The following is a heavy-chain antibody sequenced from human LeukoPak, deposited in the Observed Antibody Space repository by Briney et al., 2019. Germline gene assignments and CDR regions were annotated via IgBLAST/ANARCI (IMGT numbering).Heavy chain of an antibody. D-gene: IGHD4-11*01. V-gene: IGHV4-34*01. CDR1: GGSFSGYY. CDR2: INHSGST. J-gene: IGHJ4*02. Sequence: PSETLSLTCAVYGGSFSGYYWSWIRQPPGRGLEWIGEINHSGSTNYNPSLKSRVTISVDTSKNQFSLQLNSVTPEDTAVYYCARGQYSAHGYWGQGTLVTVSS. CDR3: ARGQYSAHGY.